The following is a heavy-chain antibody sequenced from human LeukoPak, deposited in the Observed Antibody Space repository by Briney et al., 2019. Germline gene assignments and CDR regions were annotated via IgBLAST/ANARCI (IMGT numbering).Heavy chain of an antibody. V-gene: IGHV3-53*04. CDR1: GFAVSSNY. Sequence: GGSLRLSCAASGFAVSSNYMNWVRQAPGKGLEWVSVIYTGGRTYYADSVKGRFTISRHDSKNTLYLQMNSLRAEDTAVYYCARAFYQYGSGSFDYYYGMDVWGQGTTVTVS. CDR3: ARAFYQYGSGSFDYYYGMDV. D-gene: IGHD3-10*01. CDR2: IYTGGRT. J-gene: IGHJ6*02.